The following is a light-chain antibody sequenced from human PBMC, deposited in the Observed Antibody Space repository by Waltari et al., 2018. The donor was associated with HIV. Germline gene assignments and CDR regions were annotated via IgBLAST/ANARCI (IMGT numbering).Light chain of an antibody. Sequence: QSVLTQPPSASGTPGQRVTISCSGSSSNTGSNTESWDHPVPGTAPKVLIYSNDDRPSGVPDRFSGSKSGTSASLAISGLQSEDEADYYCATWDDSLNGWVFGGGTKVTVL. CDR1: SSNTGSNT. CDR3: ATWDDSLNGWV. CDR2: SND. V-gene: IGLV1-44*01. J-gene: IGLJ3*02.